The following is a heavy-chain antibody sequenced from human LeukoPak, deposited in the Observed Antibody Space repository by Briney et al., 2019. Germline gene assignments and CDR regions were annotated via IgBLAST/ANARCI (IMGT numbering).Heavy chain of an antibody. D-gene: IGHD3-22*01. Sequence: SETLSLTCTVSGGSISSYYWSWIRQPPGKGLEWIGYIYYSGSTNYNPSLKSRVTISVDTSKNQFSLKLSSVTAADTAVYYCARAPTYYDSRVYPSTLDYWGQGTLVTVSS. CDR2: IYYSGST. CDR1: GGSISSYY. J-gene: IGHJ4*02. V-gene: IGHV4-59*12. CDR3: ARAPTYYDSRVYPSTLDY.